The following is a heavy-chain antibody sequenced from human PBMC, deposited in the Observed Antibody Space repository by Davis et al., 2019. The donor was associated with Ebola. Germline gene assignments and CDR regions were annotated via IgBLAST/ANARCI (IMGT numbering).Heavy chain of an antibody. Sequence: GESLKISCAASGFTFSSYAMHWVRQAPGKGLEWVAVISYDGSNKYYADSVKGRFTISRDNSKNTLYLQMNSLRAEDTAVYYCARDSGAFDIWGQGTMVTVSS. CDR2: ISYDGSNK. CDR1: GFTFSSYA. V-gene: IGHV3-30-3*01. J-gene: IGHJ3*02. CDR3: ARDSGAFDI.